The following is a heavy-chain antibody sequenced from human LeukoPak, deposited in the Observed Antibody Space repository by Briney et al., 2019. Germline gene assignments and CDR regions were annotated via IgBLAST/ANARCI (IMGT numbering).Heavy chain of an antibody. CDR3: ASNIAVAGTLNY. Sequence: GGSLRLSCAAAGFTFSSYAMSWVRQAPGKGLEWVSAISGSGGSTYYADSVKGRFTTSRDNAKNSLYLQMNSLRAEDTAVYYCASNIAVAGTLNYWGQGTLVTVSS. V-gene: IGHV3-23*01. D-gene: IGHD6-19*01. J-gene: IGHJ4*02. CDR2: ISGSGGST. CDR1: GFTFSSYA.